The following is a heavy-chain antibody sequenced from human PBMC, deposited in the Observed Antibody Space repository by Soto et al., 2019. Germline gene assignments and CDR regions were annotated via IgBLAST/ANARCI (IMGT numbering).Heavy chain of an antibody. V-gene: IGHV4-59*08. CDR1: GGSISSYY. CDR2: VHHSWGS. CDR3: XRQGFGPLHGLVDV. D-gene: IGHD3-10*01. Sequence: QVQLQESGPGLVKPSETLSLSCTVSGGSISSYYWSWFRQSPGKRMEWIGYVHHSWGSSYNPSLQRRVAISLDTSKSQFSLKVTAVTATDTXXXXCXRQGFGPLHGLVDVWGQGTTVTVSS. J-gene: IGHJ6*02.